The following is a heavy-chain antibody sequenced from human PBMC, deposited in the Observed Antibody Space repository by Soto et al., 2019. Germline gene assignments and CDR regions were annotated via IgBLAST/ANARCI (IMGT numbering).Heavy chain of an antibody. V-gene: IGHV3-30-3*01. CDR2: ISYDGSNK. D-gene: IGHD4-17*01. J-gene: IGHJ2*01. CDR1: GFTFSSYA. Sequence: PGGSLRLSCAASGFTFSSYAMHWVRQAPGKGLEWVAVISYDGSNKYYADSVKGRFTISRDNSKNTLYLQMNSLRAEDTAVYYCARAHGDYVWYFDLWGRGTLVTVSS. CDR3: ARAHGDYVWYFDL.